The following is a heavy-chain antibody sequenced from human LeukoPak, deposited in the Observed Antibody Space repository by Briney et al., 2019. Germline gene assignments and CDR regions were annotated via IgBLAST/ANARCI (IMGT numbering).Heavy chain of an antibody. CDR3: ARAVAYYYVSGNYYPGAFDV. D-gene: IGHD3-10*01. J-gene: IGHJ3*01. CDR1: GFSVSSNF. V-gene: IGHV3-53*01. Sequence: AGGSLRLSCTASGFSVSSNFMSCVRQAPGKGLEWVSVLYSGANTYYADSVKGRFTISRDNSKNTLYLQMNSLRADDTAVYYCARAVAYYYVSGNYYPGAFDVWGQGTMVTVSS. CDR2: LYSGANT.